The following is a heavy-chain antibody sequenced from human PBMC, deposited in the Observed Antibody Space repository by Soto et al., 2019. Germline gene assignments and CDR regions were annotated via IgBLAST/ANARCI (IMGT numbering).Heavy chain of an antibody. CDR1: GFTFSSYA. V-gene: IGHV3-30-3*01. CDR3: ARGPDGSGSYSLGP. Sequence: GGSLRLSCAASGFTFSSYAMHWVRQAPGKGLEWVAVISYDGSNQYYADSVKGRFTISRDNSKNTLYLQMNSLRAEDTAVYYCARGPDGSGSYSLGPWGQGTLVTVSS. CDR2: ISYDGSNQ. D-gene: IGHD3-10*01. J-gene: IGHJ5*02.